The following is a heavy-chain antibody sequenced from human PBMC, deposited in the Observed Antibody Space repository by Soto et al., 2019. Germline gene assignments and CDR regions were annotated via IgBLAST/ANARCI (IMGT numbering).Heavy chain of an antibody. CDR2: IYHSGST. D-gene: IGHD3-10*01. Sequence: SETLSLTCAVSGGSISSGGYSWSWIRQPPGKGLEWIGYIYHSGSTYYNPSLKSRVIISVDTSKNQFSLKLSSVTAADTAVYYCARGGFGEYPPIGFDPWGQGTLVTVSS. V-gene: IGHV4-30-2*01. CDR1: GGSISSGGYS. J-gene: IGHJ5*02. CDR3: ARGGFGEYPPIGFDP.